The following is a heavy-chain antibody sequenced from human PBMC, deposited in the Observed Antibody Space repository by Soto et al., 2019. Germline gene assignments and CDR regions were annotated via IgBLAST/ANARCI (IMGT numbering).Heavy chain of an antibody. D-gene: IGHD6-13*01. V-gene: IGHV3-11*01. CDR3: ARNTISAAGADYYGLDV. CDR2: MSSSGVTV. J-gene: IGHJ6*02. Sequence: GGALRLSCAVSGFTCSDYYMSWIRQAPGQGLEWVSYMSSSGVTVFYADSVKGRFTISRDNAKNSLYLQMYSLRAEDSAVYYCARNTISAAGADYYGLDVWGQGTTVTVSS. CDR1: GFTCSDYY.